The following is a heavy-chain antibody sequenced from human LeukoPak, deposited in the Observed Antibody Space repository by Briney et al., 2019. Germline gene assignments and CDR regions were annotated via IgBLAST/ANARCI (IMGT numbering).Heavy chain of an antibody. J-gene: IGHJ4*02. CDR1: GDSVSINSAA. D-gene: IGHD6-19*01. CDR3: ARSPSPYSSGWYFDY. Sequence: SQTLSLTCAISGDSVSINSAAWNWIRQYPSRGLEWLGRTYQRSKWYNDYAVSVKSRITINPDISKNQFSLQLNSVTPEDTAVYYCARSPSPYSSGWYFDYWGQGTLVTVSS. CDR2: TYQRSKWYN. V-gene: IGHV6-1*01.